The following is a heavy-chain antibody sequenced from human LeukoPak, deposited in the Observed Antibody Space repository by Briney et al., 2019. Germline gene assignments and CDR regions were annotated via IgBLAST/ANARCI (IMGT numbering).Heavy chain of an antibody. V-gene: IGHV3-33*01. CDR3: ARDLRQWNYYHYGMDV. Sequence: GGSLRLSCAASGFTFSSYGVHWVRQAPGKGLEWVAVIWYDGSNKYYADSVKGRFTISRDNSKNTLYLQMNSLRAEDTAVYYCARDLRQWNYYHYGMDVWGQGTTVTVSS. D-gene: IGHD1-1*01. J-gene: IGHJ6*02. CDR2: IWYDGSNK. CDR1: GFTFSSYG.